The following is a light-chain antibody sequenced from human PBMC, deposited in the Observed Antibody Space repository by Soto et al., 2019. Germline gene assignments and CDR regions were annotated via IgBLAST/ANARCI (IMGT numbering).Light chain of an antibody. J-gene: IGLJ2*01. CDR2: TVS. CDR1: TSDVGAYNY. CDR3: SSYASSNTLL. V-gene: IGLV2-14*01. Sequence: QSALTQPASVSGSPGQSITISCTGTTSDVGAYNYVSWYQQHPGKAPKLMIYTVSNRPSGVSNRFSGSKSGNTASLTISGLQAEDEADYYCSSYASSNTLLFGGGTQLTVL.